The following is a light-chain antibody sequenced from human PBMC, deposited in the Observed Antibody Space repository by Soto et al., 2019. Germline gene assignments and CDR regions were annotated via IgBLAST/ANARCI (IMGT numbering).Light chain of an antibody. Sequence: QSALTQPRSVSGSPGQSVTISCTATGNEVGHHNIVSWYQQHPGKVPQLIIYEVSKRSSGVPDRFSGSKSGNTAALVISELQVHDEADYYCCAHTERHPHVFGTGTKLTV. CDR2: EVS. CDR1: GNEVGHHNI. V-gene: IGLV2-11*01. CDR3: CAHTERHPHV. J-gene: IGLJ1*01.